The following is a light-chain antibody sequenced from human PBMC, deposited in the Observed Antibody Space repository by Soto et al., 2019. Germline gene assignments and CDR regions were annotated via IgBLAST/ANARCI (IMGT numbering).Light chain of an antibody. CDR1: QSVSSSS. CDR2: GVS. J-gene: IGKJ4*01. CDR3: QQYGGSPLT. V-gene: IGKV3-20*01. Sequence: EIVLTQSPGTLSLSPGDSATLSCRASQSVSSSSLAWYQQKPGQAPRLLFFGVSNRAAGVPDRFGGSGSGTDFTLTISRLEPEDFAVYYCQQYGGSPLTFGGGT.